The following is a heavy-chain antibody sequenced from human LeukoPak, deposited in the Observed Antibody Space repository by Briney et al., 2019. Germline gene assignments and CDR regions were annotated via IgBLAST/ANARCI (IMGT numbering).Heavy chain of an antibody. J-gene: IGHJ6*02. V-gene: IGHV1-8*01. CDR3: ARTGGNGIAARQADYYGMDV. CDR1: GYTFTSYD. CDR2: MNPNSGNT. Sequence: GRSLRLSCAASGYTFTSYDINWVRQATGQGLEWMGWMNPNSGNTGYAQKFQGRVTMTRNTSISTAYMELSSLRSEDTAVYYCARTGGNGIAARQADYYGMDVWGQGTTVTVSS. D-gene: IGHD6-6*01.